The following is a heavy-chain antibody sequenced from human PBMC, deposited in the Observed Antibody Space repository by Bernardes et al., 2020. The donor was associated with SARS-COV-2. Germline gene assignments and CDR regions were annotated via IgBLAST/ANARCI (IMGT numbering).Heavy chain of an antibody. CDR2: IYYSGST. J-gene: IGHJ4*02. CDR1: GGSISSSSYY. V-gene: IGHV4-39*01. CDR3: ARSSLIVVVPAAMTSGSFDY. Sequence: TLSLTCTVSGGSISSSSYYWGWIRQPPGKGLEWIGSIYYSGSTYYNPSLKSRVTISVDTSKNQFSLKLSSVTAADTAVYYCARSSLIVVVPAAMTSGSFDYWGQGTLVTVSS. D-gene: IGHD2-2*01.